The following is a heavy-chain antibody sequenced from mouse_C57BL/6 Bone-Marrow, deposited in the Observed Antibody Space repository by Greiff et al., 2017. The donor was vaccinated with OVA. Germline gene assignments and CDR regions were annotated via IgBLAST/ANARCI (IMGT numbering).Heavy chain of an antibody. CDR3: TGGFYYDYDVAYYFDY. D-gene: IGHD2-4*01. J-gene: IGHJ2*01. CDR2: IRLKSDNYAT. CDR1: GFTFSNYW. V-gene: IGHV6-3*01. Sequence: EVKLMESGGGLVQPGGSMKLSCVASGFTFSNYWMNWVRQSPEKGLEWVAQIRLKSDNYATHYAESVKGRFTISRDDSKSSVYLQMNNLRAEDTGIYYCTGGFYYDYDVAYYFDYWGQGTTLTVSS.